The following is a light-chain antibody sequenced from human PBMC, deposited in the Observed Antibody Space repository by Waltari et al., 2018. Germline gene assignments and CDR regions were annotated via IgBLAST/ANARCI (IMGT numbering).Light chain of an antibody. CDR2: PNT. CDR1: LSNIGSNT. J-gene: IGLJ3*02. CDR3: ATWDDSINNPV. V-gene: IGLV1-44*01. Sequence: VLTQPPSASGTSGQRVTLSCSGSLSNIGSNTVTWYQVLPRTAPRLLTFPNTQRPSGVPDRFSASRSSTTASLAISGLQADDEADYYCATWDDSINNPVFGGGTKLTVL.